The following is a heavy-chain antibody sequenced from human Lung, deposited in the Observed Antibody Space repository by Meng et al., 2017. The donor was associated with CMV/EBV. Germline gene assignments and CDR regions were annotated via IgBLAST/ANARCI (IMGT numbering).Heavy chain of an antibody. D-gene: IGHD3-3*01. V-gene: IGHV3-7*01. CDR2: INDNGSEK. Sequence: GEXXKISCAGSGFSLSSYWMSWVRQAPGKGLEWVANINDNGSEKHYADSVKGRFTISRDDAKNSLHLQMNSLRAEDTAVYYCAGDNYELGSGYYGMDVWGQGXTVTVSS. J-gene: IGHJ6*02. CDR1: GFSLSSYW. CDR3: AGDNYELGSGYYGMDV.